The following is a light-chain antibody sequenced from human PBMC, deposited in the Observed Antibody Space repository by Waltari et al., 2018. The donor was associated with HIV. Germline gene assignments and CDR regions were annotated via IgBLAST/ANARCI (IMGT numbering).Light chain of an antibody. J-gene: IGLJ3*02. CDR2: EVS. CDR3: TSYTTTNTWV. V-gene: IGLV2-14*01. CDR1: DPAVGHYNY. Sequence: QSALTQPASVSGSPGQSITISSTGTDPAVGHYNYVPWFQHHPGQAPKLIISEVSNRPSGVSHRFSGSKSGNTASLIISGLQAEDEASYYCTSYTTTNTWVFGGGTNLTVL.